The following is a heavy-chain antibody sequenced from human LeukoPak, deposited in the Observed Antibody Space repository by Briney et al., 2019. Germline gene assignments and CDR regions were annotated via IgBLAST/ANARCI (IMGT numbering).Heavy chain of an antibody. CDR2: IIPIFGTA. CDR1: GGTFSSYA. D-gene: IGHD2-2*01. V-gene: IGHV1-69*05. CDR3: AREVVVPAAPGWFDP. J-gene: IGHJ5*02. Sequence: SVKVSCKASGGTFSSYAISWVRQVPGQGLEWMGGIIPIFGTANYAQKFQGRVTITTDESTSTAYMELSSLRSEDTAVYYCAREVVVPAAPGWFDPWGQGTLVTVSS.